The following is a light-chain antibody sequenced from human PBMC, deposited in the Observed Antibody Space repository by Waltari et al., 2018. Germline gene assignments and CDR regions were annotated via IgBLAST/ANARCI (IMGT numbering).Light chain of an antibody. J-gene: IGLJ2*01. CDR2: DVS. CDR3: SSYISSDTLEL. V-gene: IGLV2-14*03. Sequence: QSALTQPASVSGSPGQSITISCTGTSSDVGGYNYVSWYQQHPGKAPTLMIYDVSNRPKGVSNRFAGSKSGNTASLTISGLQAEDEAHYYCSSYISSDTLELFGGGTSLTV. CDR1: SSDVGGYNY.